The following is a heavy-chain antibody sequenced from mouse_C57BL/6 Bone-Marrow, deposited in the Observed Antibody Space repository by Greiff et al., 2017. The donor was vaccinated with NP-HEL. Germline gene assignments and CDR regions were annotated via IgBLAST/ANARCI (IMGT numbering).Heavy chain of an antibody. CDR3: TRRIYYDYPLDY. CDR1: GFTFSSYA. J-gene: IGHJ4*01. D-gene: IGHD2-4*01. CDR2: ISSGGDYI. Sequence: EVKVVESGEGLVKPGGSLKLSCAASGFTFSSYAMSWVRQTPEKRLEWVAYISSGGDYIYYADTVKGRFTISRDNARNTLYLQMSSLKSEDTAMYYCTRRIYYDYPLDYWGQGTSVTVSS. V-gene: IGHV5S21*01.